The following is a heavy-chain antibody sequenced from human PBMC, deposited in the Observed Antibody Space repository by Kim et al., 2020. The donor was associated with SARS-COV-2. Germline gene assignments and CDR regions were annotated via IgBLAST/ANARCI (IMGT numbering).Heavy chain of an antibody. D-gene: IGHD3-10*01. V-gene: IGHV3-23*01. CDR3: AKAMVRGVIGVFHFDY. CDR1: GFTFSSYA. J-gene: IGHJ4*02. CDR2: ISGSGGST. Sequence: GGSLRLSCAASGFTFSSYAMSWVRQAPGKGLEWVSAISGSGGSTYYADSVKGRFTISRDNSKNTLYLQMNSLRAEDTAVYYCAKAMVRGVIGVFHFDYWGQGTLVTVSS.